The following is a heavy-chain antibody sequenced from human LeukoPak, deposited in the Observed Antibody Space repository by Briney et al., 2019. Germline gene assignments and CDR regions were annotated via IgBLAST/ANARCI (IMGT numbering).Heavy chain of an antibody. Sequence: GGSLRPSCAASGFRFSNYWMGWVRQASGKGLEWVANIKEDGTQTYYVDSVKGRFTVSRDNAKNSLFLQMSSLRAEDTAMYYCARHGSYNFDFWGQGTLVSVSS. CDR2: IKEDGTQT. J-gene: IGHJ4*02. CDR3: ARHGSYNFDF. V-gene: IGHV3-7*05. D-gene: IGHD1-26*01. CDR1: GFRFSNYW.